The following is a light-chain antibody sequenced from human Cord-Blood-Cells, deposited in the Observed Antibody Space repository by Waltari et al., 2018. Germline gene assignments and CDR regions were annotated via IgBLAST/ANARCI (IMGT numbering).Light chain of an antibody. V-gene: IGLV2-14*03. J-gene: IGLJ1*01. CDR2: DVS. CDR3: SSYTSSSTNYV. Sequence: QSALTQPASVSGSPGQSITISCTGTSSYVGGYNYVSWYQQHPGKAPKLMIYDVSNRPSGVSNCFSGSKSGNTASLTISGLQAEDEADYYCSSYTSSSTNYVFGTGTKVTVL. CDR1: SSYVGGYNY.